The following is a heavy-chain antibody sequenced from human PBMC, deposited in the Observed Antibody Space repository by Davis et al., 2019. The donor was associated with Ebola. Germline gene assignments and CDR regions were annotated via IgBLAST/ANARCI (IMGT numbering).Heavy chain of an antibody. D-gene: IGHD3-22*01. CDR1: GYSFTCHW. Sequence: PGGSLRLSCKGSGYSFTCHWIGWVRQLPGKGLEWMGIIYPGDSDTRYSPSFQGQVTISADKSISTAYLQWSSLKASDTAMYYCARRGYYDSSGYYLPFDYWGQGTLVTVSS. CDR2: IYPGDSDT. V-gene: IGHV5-51*01. J-gene: IGHJ4*02. CDR3: ARRGYYDSSGYYLPFDY.